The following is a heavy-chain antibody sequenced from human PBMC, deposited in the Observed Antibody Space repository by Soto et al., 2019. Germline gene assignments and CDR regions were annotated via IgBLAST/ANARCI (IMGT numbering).Heavy chain of an antibody. CDR1: GFTFSSYA. Sequence: GGSLRLSCAASGFTFSSYAMSWVRQAPGKGLEWVSAISGSGGSTYYADSVKGRFTISRDNSKNTLHLQMNSLRTEDTAVYYCATNQPSWATRAAFDYWGEGTLVTVSS. V-gene: IGHV3-23*01. CDR2: ISGSGGST. CDR3: ATNQPSWATRAAFDY. D-gene: IGHD2-2*01. J-gene: IGHJ4*02.